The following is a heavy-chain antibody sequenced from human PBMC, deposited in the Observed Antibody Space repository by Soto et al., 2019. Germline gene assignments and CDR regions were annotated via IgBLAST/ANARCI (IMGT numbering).Heavy chain of an antibody. CDR1: GYTFTGYY. D-gene: IGHD2-15*01. V-gene: IGHV1-2*04. J-gene: IGHJ3*02. CDR3: ARSEYCSGGSCYLDAFDI. Sequence: ASVKVSCKASGYTFTGYYMHWVRQAPGQGLEWMGWINPNSGGTNYAQKFQGWVTMTRDTSISTAYMGLSRLRSDDTAVYYCARSEYCSGGSCYLDAFDIWGQGTMVTVSS. CDR2: INPNSGGT.